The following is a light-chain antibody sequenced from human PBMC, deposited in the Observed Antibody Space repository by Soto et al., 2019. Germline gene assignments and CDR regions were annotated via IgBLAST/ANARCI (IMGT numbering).Light chain of an antibody. CDR2: EVS. Sequence: QSVLTQPPSASGSPGQSVTISCTGTSSDVGGYNYVSWYQQHPGKAPKLMIYEVSKRPSGVPDRFSGSKSGNTASLTVSWLQAEDEADDYCSSYAGSNNRVFGTGTKLTVL. V-gene: IGLV2-8*01. CDR1: SSDVGGYNY. J-gene: IGLJ1*01. CDR3: SSYAGSNNRV.